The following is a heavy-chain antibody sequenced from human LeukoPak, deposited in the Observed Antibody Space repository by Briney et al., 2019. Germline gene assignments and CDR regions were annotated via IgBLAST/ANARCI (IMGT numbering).Heavy chain of an antibody. CDR1: GGSFSGYY. V-gene: IGHV4-34*01. D-gene: IGHD6-19*01. CDR2: INRSGST. CDR3: ASRLMIAVAASGQSDYFDY. J-gene: IGHJ4*02. Sequence: PSETLSLTCAVYGGSFSGYYWSWIRQPPGKGLEWIGEINRSGSTNYTPSLKSRVTISVDTSKNQFSLKLSSVTAADTAVYYCASRLMIAVAASGQSDYFDYWGQGILVTVSS.